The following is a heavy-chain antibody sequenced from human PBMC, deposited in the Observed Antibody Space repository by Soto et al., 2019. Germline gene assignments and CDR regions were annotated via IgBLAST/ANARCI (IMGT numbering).Heavy chain of an antibody. CDR3: AXDGSGSSWCSYYYGMDV. Sequence: ASVKGSWKASGYTFTSYGISWVRQAPGQGLEWMGWISAYNGNTNYAQKLQGRVTMTTDTSTSTAYMELRSLRSDDTAVYYCAXDGSGSSWCSYYYGMDVWGQGTTVTVSS. CDR1: GYTFTSYG. J-gene: IGHJ6*02. D-gene: IGHD6-13*01. CDR2: ISAYNGNT. V-gene: IGHV1-18*01.